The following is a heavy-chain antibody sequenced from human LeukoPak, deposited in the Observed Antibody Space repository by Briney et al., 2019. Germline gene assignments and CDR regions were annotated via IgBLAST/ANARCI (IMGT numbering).Heavy chain of an antibody. CDR1: GGSISSYY. CDR3: ARLNYYDSSRIDY. V-gene: IGHV4-59*08. D-gene: IGHD3-22*01. CDR2: IYYSGST. Sequence: SETLSLTCTVSGGSISSYYWSWIRQPPGKGLEWIGYIYYSGSTNYNPSLKSRVTISVDTSKNQFSLKLSSVTAADTAVYYCARLNYYDSSRIDYWGQGTLVTVSS. J-gene: IGHJ4*02.